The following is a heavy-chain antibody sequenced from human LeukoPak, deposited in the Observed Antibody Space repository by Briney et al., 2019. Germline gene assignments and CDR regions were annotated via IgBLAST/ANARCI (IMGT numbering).Heavy chain of an antibody. J-gene: IGHJ4*02. CDR2: IKEDGSRE. Sequence: GGSLRLSCAASGFTFRKYWMSWVRQAPGKGLEWVANIKEDGSREYYVDSVKGWFTISRDNAKNSLYLQMDNLSAQDTAFYYCATHSEYKSDIWGQGTLVTVSS. V-gene: IGHV3-7*01. D-gene: IGHD1-1*01. CDR1: GFTFRKYW. CDR3: ATHSEYKSDI.